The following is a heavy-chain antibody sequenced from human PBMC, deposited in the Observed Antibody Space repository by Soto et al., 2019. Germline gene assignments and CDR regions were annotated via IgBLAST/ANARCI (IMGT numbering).Heavy chain of an antibody. V-gene: IGHV4-34*01. CDR2: INHSGST. D-gene: IGHD6-13*01. CDR3: AMGYRSSWYVDDY. J-gene: IGHJ4*02. CDR1: GGSFSGYY. Sequence: QVQLQQWGAGLLKPSETLSLTCAVYGGSFSGYYWSWIRQPPGKGLEWIGEINHSGSTNYNPSLKSRVTITVDTSKNQFSLKLSSVTAADTAVYYCAMGYRSSWYVDDYWGQGTLVTVSS.